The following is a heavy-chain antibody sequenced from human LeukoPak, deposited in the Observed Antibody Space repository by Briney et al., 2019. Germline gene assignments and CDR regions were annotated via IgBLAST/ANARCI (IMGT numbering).Heavy chain of an antibody. J-gene: IGHJ4*02. CDR2: INHSGST. CDR1: GGSFSGYY. CDR3: ARAPGGCGGTCAFDY. V-gene: IGHV4-34*01. D-gene: IGHD2-15*01. Sequence: PSETLSLTCAVYGGSFSGYYWSWIRQPPGKGLEWIGEINHSGSTNYNPSLKSRVTISLDTSNNQVSLKLTSVTAADTAVYFCARAPGGCGGTCAFDYWGQGILVTVSS.